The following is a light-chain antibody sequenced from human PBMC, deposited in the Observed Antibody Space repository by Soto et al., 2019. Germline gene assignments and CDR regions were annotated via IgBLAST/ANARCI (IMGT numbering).Light chain of an antibody. CDR3: QQYGSSSWT. CDR1: QSVSSSY. Sequence: EIVLTQSPGTLSSSPGERATLSCRASQSVSSSYFAWYQQKPGQAPRLLISAASSRATGIPDRFSGSGSGTDFTLTISRLEPEDFAVYYCQQYGSSSWTFGQGTRVEI. J-gene: IGKJ1*01. V-gene: IGKV3-20*01. CDR2: AAS.